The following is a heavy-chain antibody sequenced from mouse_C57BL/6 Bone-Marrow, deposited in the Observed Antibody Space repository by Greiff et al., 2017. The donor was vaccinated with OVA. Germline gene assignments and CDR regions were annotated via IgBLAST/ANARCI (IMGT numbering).Heavy chain of an antibody. CDR3: ARHSSYWYFDV. Sequence: VQLQQSGAELVRPGTSVKVSCKASGYAFTNYLIEWVKQRPGQGLEWIGVINPGSGGTNYNEKFKGKATLTADKSSSTAYMQLSSLTSEDSAVYFCARHSSYWYFDVWGTGTTVTVSS. J-gene: IGHJ1*03. CDR1: GYAFTNYL. CDR2: INPGSGGT. V-gene: IGHV1-54*01. D-gene: IGHD1-1*01.